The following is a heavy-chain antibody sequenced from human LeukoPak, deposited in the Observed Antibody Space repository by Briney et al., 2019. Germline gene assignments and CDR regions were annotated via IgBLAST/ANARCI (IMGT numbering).Heavy chain of an antibody. CDR1: GYSTSRGYY. Sequence: LETLSLTRAVSGYSTSRGYYWGWFGQPPGKELVWIGSINQSGHAYYNPSLKTRVTMSLDTSEPEFSLKLTSVPAAHTAVFHCARASSDWFDPWGQGALVTVSS. D-gene: IGHD2-2*01. V-gene: IGHV4-38-2*01. CDR2: INQSGHA. J-gene: IGHJ5*02. CDR3: ARASSDWFDP.